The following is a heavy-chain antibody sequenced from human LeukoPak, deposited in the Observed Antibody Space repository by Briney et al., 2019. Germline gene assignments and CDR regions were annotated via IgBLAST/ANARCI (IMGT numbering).Heavy chain of an antibody. J-gene: IGHJ4*02. V-gene: IGHV1-8*01. Sequence: GASVKVSCKASGYTFTSYDINWVRQATGQGREWMGWMNPNSGNTGYAQKFQGRVTMTRNTSISTAYMELSSLRSEDTAVYYCARSLPETVTNFDYWGQGTLVTVSS. CDR1: GYTFTSYD. CDR3: ARSLPETVTNFDY. CDR2: MNPNSGNT. D-gene: IGHD4-17*01.